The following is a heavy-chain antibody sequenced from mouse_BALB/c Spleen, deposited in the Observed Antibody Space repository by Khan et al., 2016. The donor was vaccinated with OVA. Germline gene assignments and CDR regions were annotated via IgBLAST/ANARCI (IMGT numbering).Heavy chain of an antibody. V-gene: IGHV14-1*02. CDR2: IDPENGNT. Sequence: VQLQQSGAELVRPGALVNLSCKASGFNIKDYYMHWVKQRPEQGLVWIGRIDPENGNTIYDPKFQGKASITSDPSSNPAYLQLSSLTSEDTAVYYCARDGYSPLFAYWGQGTLVTVSA. CDR3: ARDGYSPLFAY. J-gene: IGHJ3*01. D-gene: IGHD2-3*01. CDR1: GFNIKDYY.